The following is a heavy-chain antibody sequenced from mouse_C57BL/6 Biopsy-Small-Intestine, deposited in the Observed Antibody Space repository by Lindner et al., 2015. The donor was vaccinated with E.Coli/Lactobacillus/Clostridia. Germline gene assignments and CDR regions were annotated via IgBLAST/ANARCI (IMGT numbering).Heavy chain of an antibody. Sequence: SVKVLLSRLLEAPSAAMLSAGWRQAPGQGLEWMGGIIPIFGTANYAQKFQGRVTITADESTSTAYMELSSLRSEDTAVYYCARAYRGYSSGWYYYYGMDVWGQGTTVTVSS. J-gene: IGHJ1*01. CDR1: EAPSAAML. CDR2: IIPIFGTA. V-gene: IGHV1-81*01. CDR3: ARAYRGYSSGWYYYYGMDV. D-gene: IGHD1-1*01.